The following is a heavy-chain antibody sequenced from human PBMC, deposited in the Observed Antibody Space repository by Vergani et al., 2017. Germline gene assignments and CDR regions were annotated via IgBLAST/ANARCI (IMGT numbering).Heavy chain of an antibody. CDR2: IDHTGRP. CDR1: GGSFTSYH. V-gene: IGHV4-34*01. J-gene: IGHJ6*03. D-gene: IGHD2-8*01. CDR3: ARVNTQTNGHLYYYYYMDV. Sequence: QVQLQQWGGGLLKPSETLSLTCVVNGGSFTSYHWTWIRPSPGEGLEWVGDIDHTGRPDYNPSLKSRLTMSVDKSRNQFSLTLNSVTAPDTAIYFCARVNTQTNGHLYYYYYMDVLGQGTAVTVS.